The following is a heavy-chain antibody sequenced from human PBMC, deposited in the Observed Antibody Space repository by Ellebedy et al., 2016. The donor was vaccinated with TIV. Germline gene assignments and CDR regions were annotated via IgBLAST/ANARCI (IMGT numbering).Heavy chain of an antibody. D-gene: IGHD2-15*01. Sequence: SGPTLVXPTQTLTLTCTFSGFSLSTSGMRVSWIRQPPGKALEWLALIDWDDDKYYSTSLKTRLTISKDTSKNQVVLTMTNMDPVDTATYYCARSAVVVAATRSYYYGMDVWGQGTTVTVSS. V-gene: IGHV2-70*01. CDR1: GFSLSTSGMR. CDR2: IDWDDDK. J-gene: IGHJ6*02. CDR3: ARSAVVVAATRSYYYGMDV.